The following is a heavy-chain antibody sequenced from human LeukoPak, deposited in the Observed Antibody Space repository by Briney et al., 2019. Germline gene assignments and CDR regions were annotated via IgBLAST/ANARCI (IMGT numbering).Heavy chain of an antibody. CDR1: GFMFRGYG. CDR3: AKDERVILTNMDV. V-gene: IGHV3-30*02. J-gene: IGHJ6*03. Sequence: GGSLRLSRAASGFMFRGYGMHWVRQAPGKGLEWVAFIRYDGNDKQYADSVKGRFTISRDNSKNTLYLQMNSLRTEDTAVYYCAKDERVILTNMDVWGKGTTVTISS. D-gene: IGHD2-21*01. CDR2: IRYDGNDK.